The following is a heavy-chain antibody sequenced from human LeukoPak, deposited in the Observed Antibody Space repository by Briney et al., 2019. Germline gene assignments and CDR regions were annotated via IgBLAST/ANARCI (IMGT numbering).Heavy chain of an antibody. CDR3: ARGLGYCSSTSCYMAFDI. D-gene: IGHD2-2*02. CDR2: IYYSGST. J-gene: IGHJ3*02. V-gene: IGHV4-59*01. Sequence: SETLSLTCTVSGGSISRYYWSWIRQPPGKGLEWIGYIYYSGSTNYNPSLKSRVTISVDTSKNQFSLKLSSVTAADTAVYYCARGLGYCSSTSCYMAFDIWGQGTMVTVSS. CDR1: GGSISRYY.